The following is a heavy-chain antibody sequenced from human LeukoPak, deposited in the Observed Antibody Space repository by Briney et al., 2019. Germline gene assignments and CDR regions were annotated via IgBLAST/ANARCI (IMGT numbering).Heavy chain of an antibody. CDR1: GGSFSGYY. Sequence: SETLSLTCAVYGGSFSGYYWSWIRRPPGKGLEWIGEINHSGSTNYNPSLKSRVTISVDTSKNQFSLKLSSVTAADTAVYYCARGDYNPYYYMDVWGKGTTVTVSS. V-gene: IGHV4-34*01. CDR3: ARGDYNPYYYMDV. J-gene: IGHJ6*03. D-gene: IGHD4-11*01. CDR2: INHSGST.